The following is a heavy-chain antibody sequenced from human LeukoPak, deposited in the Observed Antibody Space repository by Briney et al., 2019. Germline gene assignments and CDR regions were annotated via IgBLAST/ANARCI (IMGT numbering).Heavy chain of an antibody. J-gene: IGHJ3*02. Sequence: SETLSLTCTVSGDSIKDYYWSWIRQPAGKGLEWIGRMSKSGNTNCNPSLKSRLTMSIDTSKNQFSLKLSSVTAADTAVYYCARDLVTVTKGFDIWGQGTMVSVSS. CDR1: GDSIKDYY. D-gene: IGHD4-17*01. CDR3: ARDLVTVTKGFDI. V-gene: IGHV4-4*07. CDR2: MSKSGNT.